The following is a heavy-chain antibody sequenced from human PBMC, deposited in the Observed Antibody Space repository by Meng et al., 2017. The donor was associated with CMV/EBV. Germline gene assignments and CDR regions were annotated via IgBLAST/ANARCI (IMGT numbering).Heavy chain of an antibody. CDR1: GFTFSSYS. D-gene: IGHD3-10*01. J-gene: IGHJ4*02. V-gene: IGHV3-21*01. Sequence: GESLKISCAASGFTFSSYSMNWVRQAPGKGLEWVSSISSSSSYIYYADSVKGRFTISRDNSKNTLYLQMNSLRAEDTAVYYCARAAMVRGGLYWGQGTLVTVSS. CDR2: ISSSSSYI. CDR3: ARAAMVRGGLY.